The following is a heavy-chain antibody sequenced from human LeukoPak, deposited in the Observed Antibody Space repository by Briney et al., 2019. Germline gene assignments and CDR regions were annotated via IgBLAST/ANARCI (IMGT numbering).Heavy chain of an antibody. CDR1: GFTLTDYG. V-gene: IGHV3-30*01. CDR3: ARDRINMMVLVHDSGLDL. Sequence: PGRSLRLSCAAPGFTLTDYGRHWVRQAPGKGPEWVAVLSYDGSDRYYADSVNGRFTISRDISSDTVSLQMNSLRVEDTAVYFCARDRINMMVLVHDSGLDLWGQGTLVTVSS. CDR2: LSYDGSDR. D-gene: IGHD3-22*01. J-gene: IGHJ5*02.